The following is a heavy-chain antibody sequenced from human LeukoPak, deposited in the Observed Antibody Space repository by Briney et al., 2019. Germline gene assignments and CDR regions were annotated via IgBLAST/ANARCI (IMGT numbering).Heavy chain of an antibody. Sequence: GGSLRLSCAASGFTFSSYGMHWVRQAPGKGLEWVAVISYDGSNKYYADSVKGRFTISRDNSKNTLYLQMNSLRAEDTAVYYCAKSGRNGAKGPFDYRGQGTLVTVSS. J-gene: IGHJ4*02. CDR1: GFTFSSYG. D-gene: IGHD4-17*01. CDR2: ISYDGSNK. CDR3: AKSGRNGAKGPFDY. V-gene: IGHV3-30*18.